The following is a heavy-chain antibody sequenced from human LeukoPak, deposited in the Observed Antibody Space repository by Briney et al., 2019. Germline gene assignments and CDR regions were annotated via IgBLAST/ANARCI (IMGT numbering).Heavy chain of an antibody. J-gene: IGHJ6*02. Sequence: VASVKVSCKASGGTSSSYTISWVRQAPGQGLEWMGRIIPILGIANYAQKFQGRVTITADKSTSTAYMELSSLRSEDTAVYYCASPNFADTAMSLGMDVWGQGTTVTVSS. D-gene: IGHD5-18*01. V-gene: IGHV1-69*02. CDR3: ASPNFADTAMSLGMDV. CDR2: IIPILGIA. CDR1: GGTSSSYT.